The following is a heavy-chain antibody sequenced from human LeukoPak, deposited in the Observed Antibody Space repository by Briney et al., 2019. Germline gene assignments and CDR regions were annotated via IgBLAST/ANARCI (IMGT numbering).Heavy chain of an antibody. J-gene: IGHJ4*02. CDR3: ARDGDYYGSGTVH. CDR2: IYYSGST. CDR1: GGSISSYY. D-gene: IGHD3-10*01. Sequence: SETLSLTCTVSGGSISSYYWSWIRQPPGKGLEWIGYIYYSGSTNYNPSLKSRVTISVDTSKNQFSLKLSSVTAADTAVYYCARDGDYYGSGTVHWGQGTLVTVSS. V-gene: IGHV4-59*01.